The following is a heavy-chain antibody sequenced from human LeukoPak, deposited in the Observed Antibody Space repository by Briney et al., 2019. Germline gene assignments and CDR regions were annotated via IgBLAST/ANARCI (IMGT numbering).Heavy chain of an antibody. J-gene: IGHJ6*02. Sequence: GRSLRLSCAASGFTFDDYAMHWVRQAPGKGLEWVSGISWNSGSIGYADSVKGRFTISRDNAKNSLYLQMNSLRAEDTAVYYCARIGDRLYYYGMDVWGQGTTVTVSS. D-gene: IGHD3-16*01. V-gene: IGHV3-9*01. CDR1: GFTFDDYA. CDR3: ARIGDRLYYYGMDV. CDR2: ISWNSGSI.